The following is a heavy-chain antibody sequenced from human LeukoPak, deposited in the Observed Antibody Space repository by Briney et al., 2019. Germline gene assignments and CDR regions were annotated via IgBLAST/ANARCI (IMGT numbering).Heavy chain of an antibody. CDR1: GFTFSSYA. D-gene: IGHD3-10*01. CDR3: AKGTFTMVRGGIDY. Sequence: TEGSLRLSCAASGFTFSSYAMSWVRQAPGKGLEWVSAISGSGGSTYYADSVKGRFTISRDNSKNTLYLQMNSLRAEDTAVYYCAKGTFTMVRGGIDYWGQGTLVTVSS. J-gene: IGHJ4*02. CDR2: ISGSGGST. V-gene: IGHV3-23*01.